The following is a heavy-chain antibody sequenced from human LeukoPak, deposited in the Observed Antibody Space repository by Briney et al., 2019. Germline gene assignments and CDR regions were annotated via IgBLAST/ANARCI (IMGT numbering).Heavy chain of an antibody. CDR1: GGTFSSYA. J-gene: IGHJ4*02. V-gene: IGHV1-69*13. CDR3: ARVHRTAAGIFDY. CDR2: IIPIFGTA. D-gene: IGHD6-13*01. Sequence: GASVKVSCKASGGTFSSYAISWVRQAPGQGLEWMGGIIPIFGTANYAQKFQGRVTITADESTSTAYMELSSLGSEDTAVYYCARVHRTAAGIFDYWGQGTLVTVSS.